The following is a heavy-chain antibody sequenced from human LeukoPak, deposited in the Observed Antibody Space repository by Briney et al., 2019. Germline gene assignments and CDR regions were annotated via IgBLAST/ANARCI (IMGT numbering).Heavy chain of an antibody. J-gene: IGHJ4*02. CDR3: ARGDFDASGYPVPFDY. V-gene: IGHV4-59*01. D-gene: IGHD3-22*01. Sequence: WETLTLTCTVTGGSISSYYWSWVRQAPGKGLEWVSDIYFRGGTNYYPSLKSRVTIAVSTSKNQVSLKLSSVTAADSAIYFCARGDFDASGYPVPFDYWGQGTLVTASS. CDR1: GGSISSYY. CDR2: IYFRGGT.